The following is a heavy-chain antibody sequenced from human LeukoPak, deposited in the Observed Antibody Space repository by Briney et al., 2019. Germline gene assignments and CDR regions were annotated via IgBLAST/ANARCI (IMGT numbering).Heavy chain of an antibody. CDR1: GVSISSGSNY. V-gene: IGHV4-39*07. D-gene: IGHD3-10*01. CDR2: IYSSGST. J-gene: IGHJ3*02. CDR3: ARSDGYGLVGI. Sequence: SETLSLTCRVSGVSISSGSNYWGWIRQPPGKTLEWIGSIYSSGSTYYNSSLKSRAIILIDTAKNHFSLNLSSVTAADTAVYYCARSDGYGLVGIWGQGTMVTVSS.